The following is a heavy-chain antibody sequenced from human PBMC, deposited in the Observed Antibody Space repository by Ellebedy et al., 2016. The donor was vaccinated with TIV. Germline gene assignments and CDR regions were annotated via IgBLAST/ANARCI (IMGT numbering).Heavy chain of an antibody. J-gene: IGHJ5*02. Sequence: SVKVSCXASGGTFSSYAISWVRQAPGQGLEWMGGIIPIFGTANYAQKFQGRVTITADESTSTAYMELSSLRSEDTAVYYCARNVVPAASLFDPWGQGTLVTVSS. CDR2: IIPIFGTA. D-gene: IGHD2-2*01. V-gene: IGHV1-69*13. CDR1: GGTFSSYA. CDR3: ARNVVPAASLFDP.